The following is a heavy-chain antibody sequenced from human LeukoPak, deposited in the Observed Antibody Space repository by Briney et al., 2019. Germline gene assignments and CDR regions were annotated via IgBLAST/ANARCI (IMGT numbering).Heavy chain of an antibody. J-gene: IGHJ4*02. Sequence: SQTLSLTCAISGDSVSSNSAAWNWIRQSPSRGLEWLGRTYYRSKWYNDYAVSVKSRITINPDTSKNQFSLQLSSVTAADTAVYYCARGGTYGDLTIDYWGQGTLVTVSS. V-gene: IGHV6-1*01. D-gene: IGHD4-17*01. CDR3: ARGGTYGDLTIDY. CDR1: GDSVSSNSAA. CDR2: TYYRSKWYN.